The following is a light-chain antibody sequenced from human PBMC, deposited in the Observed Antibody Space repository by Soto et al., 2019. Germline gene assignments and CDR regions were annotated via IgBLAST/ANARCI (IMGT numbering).Light chain of an antibody. V-gene: IGKV1-5*03. CDR1: QTMSSW. J-gene: IGKJ1*01. Sequence: DIQIKKSPSALAGSVGDRVTITCRANQTMSSWLAWYQQKPGKAPKLLIYKASTLKSGVPSRFSGSGSGTEFTLTISSLQPDDFATYYCQHYNSYSEAFGQGTMGDIK. CDR3: QHYNSYSEA. CDR2: KAS.